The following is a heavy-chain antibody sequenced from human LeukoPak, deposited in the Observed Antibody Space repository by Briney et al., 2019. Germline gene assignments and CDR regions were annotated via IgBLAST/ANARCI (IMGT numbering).Heavy chain of an antibody. V-gene: IGHV3-15*01. D-gene: IGHD2/OR15-2a*01. CDR2: IKSNADGGTP. J-gene: IGHJ4*02. CDR1: GFTFSNAW. CDR3: TTFYHEYSPY. Sequence: GGSLRLSCAASGFTFSNAWMSWVRQAPGKGLEWVGRIKSNADGGTPDYAAPARGRFTISRDDSKNTLYLQMNSLKTEDTAVYYCTTFYHEYSPYWGRGTLVTVSS.